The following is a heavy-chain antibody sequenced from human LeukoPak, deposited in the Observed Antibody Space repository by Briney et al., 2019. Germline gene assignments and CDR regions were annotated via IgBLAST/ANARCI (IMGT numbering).Heavy chain of an antibody. J-gene: IGHJ5*02. D-gene: IGHD2-21*01. CDR2: IKEDGSEK. CDR1: GFSFTSHW. Sequence: GGSLRLSCAASGFSFTSHWMSWVRQAPGKGLEWVANIKEDGSEKYYVDSVKGRFTISRDNAKNSLYLQMSSLRAEDAAVYYCARDRISAISRGWFAPWGQGTLVTVSS. V-gene: IGHV3-7*01. CDR3: ARDRISAISRGWFAP.